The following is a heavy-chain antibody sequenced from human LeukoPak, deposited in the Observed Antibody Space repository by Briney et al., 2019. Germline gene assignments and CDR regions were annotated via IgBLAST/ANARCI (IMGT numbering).Heavy chain of an antibody. Sequence: ASVKVSCKASGYTFTSYDINWVRQATGQGLEWMGWMNPNSGNTGYARKFQGRVTITRNTSISTAYMELSSLRSDDTAVYYCARVSRSGSYQYYFDYWGQGTLVTVSS. CDR3: ARVSRSGSYQYYFDY. V-gene: IGHV1-8*03. J-gene: IGHJ4*02. D-gene: IGHD1-26*01. CDR1: GYTFTSYD. CDR2: MNPNSGNT.